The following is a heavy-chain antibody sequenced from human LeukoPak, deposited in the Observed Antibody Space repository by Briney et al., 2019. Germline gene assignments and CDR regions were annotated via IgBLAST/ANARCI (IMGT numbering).Heavy chain of an antibody. Sequence: SCKASGYTFTGYYMHWVRQAPGKGLEWVAVISYDGSNKYYADSVKGRFTISRDNSKNTLYLQMNSLRAEDTAVYYCARGADAPMRYYFDYWGQGTLVTVSS. CDR3: ARGADAPMRYYFDY. CDR1: GYTFTGYY. J-gene: IGHJ4*02. CDR2: ISYDGSNK. V-gene: IGHV3-30-3*01.